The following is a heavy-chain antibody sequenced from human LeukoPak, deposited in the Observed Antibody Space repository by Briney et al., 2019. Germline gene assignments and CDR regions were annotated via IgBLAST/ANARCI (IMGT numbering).Heavy chain of an antibody. CDR1: GGSISSSSYY. CDR3: ARQASSGWYGGGDY. CDR2: IYYSGST. D-gene: IGHD6-19*01. J-gene: IGHJ4*02. Sequence: PSETLSLTCAVSGGSISSSSYYWGWIRQPPGKGLEWIGSIYYSGSTYYNPSPKSRVTISVDTSKNQFSLKLSSVTAADTAVYYCARQASSGWYGGGDYWGQGTLVTVSS. V-gene: IGHV4-39*01.